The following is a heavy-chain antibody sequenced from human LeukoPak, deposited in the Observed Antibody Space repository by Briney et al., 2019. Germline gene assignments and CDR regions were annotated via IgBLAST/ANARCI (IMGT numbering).Heavy chain of an antibody. CDR2: IIPILGIA. Sequence: SVKVSCKASGGTFSSYAISWVRQAPGQGLEWMGRIIPILGIANYAQKFQGRVTITADKSTSTAYMELSSLRSEDTAVYYCAREITMVRGVRHLDYWGQGTLVTVSS. CDR3: AREITMVRGVRHLDY. CDR1: GGTFSSYA. D-gene: IGHD3-10*01. V-gene: IGHV1-69*04. J-gene: IGHJ4*02.